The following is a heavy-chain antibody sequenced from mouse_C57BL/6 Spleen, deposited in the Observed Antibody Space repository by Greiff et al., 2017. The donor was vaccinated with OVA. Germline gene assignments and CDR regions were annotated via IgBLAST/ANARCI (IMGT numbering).Heavy chain of an antibody. D-gene: IGHD1-1*01. CDR1: GYTFTSYW. CDR3: ARPYYYGSSRFAY. Sequence: QVHVKQPGAELVRPGSSVKLSCKASGYTFTSYWMDWVKQRPGQGLEWIGNIYPSDSETHYNQKFKDKATLTVDKSSSTAYMQLSSLTSEDSAVYYCARPYYYGSSRFAYWGQGTLVTVSA. CDR2: IYPSDSET. J-gene: IGHJ3*01. V-gene: IGHV1-61*01.